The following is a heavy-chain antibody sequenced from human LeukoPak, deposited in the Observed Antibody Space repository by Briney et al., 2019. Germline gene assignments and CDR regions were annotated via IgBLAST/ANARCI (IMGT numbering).Heavy chain of an antibody. J-gene: IGHJ4*02. V-gene: IGHV1-24*01. CDR2: FTLEDGDT. D-gene: IGHD1-26*01. Sequence: ASVKVSCRVSGYSLTELSMHWVRQAPGKGPVWMGGFTLEDGDTIYARKFQSRVTMTEDASTDTAYMDLSSLRSEDTAVYFCVAANPGGLADYWGQGTLVTVSS. CDR3: VAANPGGLADY. CDR1: GYSLTELS.